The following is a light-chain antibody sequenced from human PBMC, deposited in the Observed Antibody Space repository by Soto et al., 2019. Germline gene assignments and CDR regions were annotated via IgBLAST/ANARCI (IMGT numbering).Light chain of an antibody. CDR1: SSNIGAGYD. CDR3: SSYAGSSNV. J-gene: IGLJ1*01. Sequence: QSVLTQPPSVSGAPGQRVTISCTGSSSNIGAGYDVHWYQQLPGTAPKLLIYGNSNRPSGVPDRFSGSKSGTSASLAITGLQAEDEADYYCSSYAGSSNVFGTGTKLTVL. CDR2: GNS. V-gene: IGLV1-40*01.